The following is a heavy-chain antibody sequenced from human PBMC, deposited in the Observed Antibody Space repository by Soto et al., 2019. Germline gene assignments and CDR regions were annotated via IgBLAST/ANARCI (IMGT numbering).Heavy chain of an antibody. V-gene: IGHV3-66*01. CDR2: IYSGGST. Sequence: EVQLVESGGGLVQPGGSLRLSCAASGFTVSSSNMRWVRQAPGKGLEWVSRIYSGGSTYYADSVKGRFTISRDNSKNTLFLQMNSVRADDTAMYYCARESSSGNSYFDYWGRVTLVAVSS. J-gene: IGHJ4*02. D-gene: IGHD1-26*01. CDR1: GFTVSSSN. CDR3: ARESSSGNSYFDY.